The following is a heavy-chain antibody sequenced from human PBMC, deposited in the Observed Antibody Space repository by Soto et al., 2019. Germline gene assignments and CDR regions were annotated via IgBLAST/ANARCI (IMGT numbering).Heavy chain of an antibody. V-gene: IGHV1-69*13. CDR1: GGPFSSYA. CDR3: ARDLLGIAAAGYGMDV. CDR2: IIPIFGTA. J-gene: IGHJ6*02. Sequence: SVKVSCKASGGPFSSYAISWVRQAPGQGLEWMGGIIPIFGTANYAQKFQGRVTITADESTSTAYMELSSLRSEDTAVYYCARDLLGIAAAGYGMDVWGQGTTVTVSS. D-gene: IGHD6-13*01.